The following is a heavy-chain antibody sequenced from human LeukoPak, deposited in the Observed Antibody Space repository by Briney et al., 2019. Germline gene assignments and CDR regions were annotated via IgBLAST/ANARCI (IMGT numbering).Heavy chain of an antibody. V-gene: IGHV3-30-3*01. J-gene: IGHJ6*02. D-gene: IGHD3-3*01. Sequence: GGSLRLSCAASGFTFSSYAMHWVRQAPGKGLEWVAVISYDGGNKYYADSVKGRFTISRDNSKNTLYLQMNSLRAEDTAVYYCARTRTYYDFWSGYYDDYYYYYGMDVWGQGTTVTVSS. CDR2: ISYDGGNK. CDR1: GFTFSSYA. CDR3: ARTRTYYDFWSGYYDDYYYYYGMDV.